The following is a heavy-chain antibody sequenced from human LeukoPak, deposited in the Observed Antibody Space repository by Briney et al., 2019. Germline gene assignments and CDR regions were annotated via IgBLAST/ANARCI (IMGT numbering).Heavy chain of an antibody. CDR3: ARATLSDYYFNY. Sequence: GASVKVSCKASGYTLTSYGISWVRQAPGQGLEWMGWISAYNGNTNYAQKFQGRVTMTRDTSTNTVYMELSSLRSEDTAVYFCARATLSDYYFNYWGQGTLVTVSS. J-gene: IGHJ4*02. CDR2: ISAYNGNT. CDR1: GYTLTSYG. V-gene: IGHV1-18*01.